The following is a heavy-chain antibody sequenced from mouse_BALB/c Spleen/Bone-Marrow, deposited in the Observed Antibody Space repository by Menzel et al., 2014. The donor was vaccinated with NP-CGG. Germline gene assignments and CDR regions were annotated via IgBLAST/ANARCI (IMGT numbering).Heavy chain of an antibody. CDR1: GYTFTEYA. CDR2: INPNNGGT. Sequence: VQLQQSGPEPVKPGASVKISCKTSGYTFTEYAMHWVKQSHGKSLEWIGGINPNNGGTSYNQKFKGKATLTVDKSSSTAYMELRSLISEDSAVYYCARGKNFYYGYAWFAYWGQGTLVTVSA. D-gene: IGHD1-2*01. V-gene: IGHV1-26*01. CDR3: ARGKNFYYGYAWFAY. J-gene: IGHJ3*01.